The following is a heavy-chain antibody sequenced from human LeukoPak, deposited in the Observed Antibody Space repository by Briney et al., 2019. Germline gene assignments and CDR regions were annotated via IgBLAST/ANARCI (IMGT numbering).Heavy chain of an antibody. D-gene: IGHD2-15*01. V-gene: IGHV3-48*01. CDR1: GFTFGSYS. J-gene: IGHJ6*03. CDR2: ISSSSSTI. CDR3: AREHAATYYYYYYMDV. Sequence: GGSLRLSCAASGFTFGSYSMNWVRQAPGKGLEWVSYISSSSSTIYYADSVKGRFTISRDNAKNSLYLQMNSLRAEDTAVYYCAREHAATYYYYYYMDVWGKGTTVTVSS.